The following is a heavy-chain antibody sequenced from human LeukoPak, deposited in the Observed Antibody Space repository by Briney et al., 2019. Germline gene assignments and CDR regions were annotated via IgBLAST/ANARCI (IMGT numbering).Heavy chain of an antibody. D-gene: IGHD4-17*01. CDR1: GYTFTSYG. CDR2: ISAYNGNT. J-gene: IGHJ6*03. V-gene: IGHV1-18*01. CDR3: ARCGIVNDYGDYYYYYMDV. Sequence: WASVKVSCKASGYTFTSYGISWVRQAPGQGLEWMGWISAYNGNTNYAQKLQGRVTMTTDTSTSTAYMELRSLRSDDTAVYYCARCGIVNDYGDYYYYYMDVWGKGTTVTISS.